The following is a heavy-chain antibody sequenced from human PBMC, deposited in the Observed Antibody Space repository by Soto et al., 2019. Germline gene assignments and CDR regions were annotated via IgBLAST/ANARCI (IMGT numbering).Heavy chain of an antibody. D-gene: IGHD3-10*01. V-gene: IGHV4-4*01. Sequence: AETLSLTCAVSGVSISSGNWWTWVRQSPQRGLEYIGEIFHDGTANYYPSFEGRVAISVDTSKNQFSLKLTSVTAADTAIYFCARLVYDTRLNYMYFDFWGQGTLVTVSS. CDR3: ARLVYDTRLNYMYFDF. CDR2: IFHDGTA. J-gene: IGHJ4*02. CDR1: GVSISSGNW.